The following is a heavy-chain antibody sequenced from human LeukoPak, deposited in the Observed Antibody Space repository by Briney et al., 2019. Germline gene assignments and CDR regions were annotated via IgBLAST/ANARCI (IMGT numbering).Heavy chain of an antibody. Sequence: GGSLRLSCAASGFTFKINTMNCVRQAPGKGLQWIAPIPSSASYTHYADSVQGRFTISRDNANNVLYLQMNNLRAEDTAVYYCVRGDSRDYWGQGTLVTVSS. CDR2: IPSSASYT. D-gene: IGHD3-22*01. CDR1: GFTFKINT. J-gene: IGHJ4*02. V-gene: IGHV3-21*06. CDR3: VRGDSRDY.